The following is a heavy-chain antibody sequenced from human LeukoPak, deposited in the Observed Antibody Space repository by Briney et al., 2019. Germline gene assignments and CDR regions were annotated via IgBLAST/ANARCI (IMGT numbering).Heavy chain of an antibody. J-gene: IGHJ3*02. Sequence: ASVKVSCKASGYTFTSYDINWVRQVPGQGLEWMGWMNPNSGNAGYAQMFQGRVTMTRDTSINTAYVELSSLRSEDTAVYYCAISRVVGAARFAFDIWGQGTMLTVSS. CDR1: GYTFTSYD. D-gene: IGHD2-15*01. CDR3: AISRVVGAARFAFDI. V-gene: IGHV1-8*01. CDR2: MNPNSGNA.